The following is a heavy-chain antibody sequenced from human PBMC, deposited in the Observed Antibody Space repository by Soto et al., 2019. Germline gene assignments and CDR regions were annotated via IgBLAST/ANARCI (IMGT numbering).Heavy chain of an antibody. CDR2: VAQSGYT. V-gene: IGHV4-4*02. CDR3: ARNRYGGYDVDS. CDR1: NGSMTSSLW. D-gene: IGHD5-12*01. Sequence: QLQLQESGPGLVKPSGTLSLTCTVSNGSMTSSLWWSWVRQSPGKGLEWIGEVAQSGYTSYNPSLKSRLTISQDRSRNQFSLRLTSVTAADTAVYYCARNRYGGYDVDSWGQGTLVTVSS. J-gene: IGHJ4*02.